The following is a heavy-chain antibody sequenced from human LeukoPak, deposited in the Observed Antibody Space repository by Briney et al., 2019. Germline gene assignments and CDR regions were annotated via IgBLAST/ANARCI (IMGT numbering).Heavy chain of an antibody. Sequence: EASVKVSCKASGYTFTGYYLHWVRQAPGQGLEWMGRINPHSGDTNYAQKFQGWVTMTRDTSTSTAYMEVTRLRSDDTAVYYCARDLRGDGIYFDYWGQGTLVTVSS. J-gene: IGHJ4*02. CDR2: INPHSGDT. CDR3: ARDLRGDGIYFDY. D-gene: IGHD3-10*01. V-gene: IGHV1-2*04. CDR1: GYTFTGYY.